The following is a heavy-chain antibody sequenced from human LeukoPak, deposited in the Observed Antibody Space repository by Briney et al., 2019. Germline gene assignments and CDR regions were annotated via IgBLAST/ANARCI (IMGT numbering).Heavy chain of an antibody. V-gene: IGHV4-39*07. CDR1: GGSISSSSYY. J-gene: IGHJ3*02. CDR3: ARGGVRYYYDSSGYEVMGHDAFDI. CDR2: IYYSGST. D-gene: IGHD3-22*01. Sequence: SETLSLTCTVSGGSISSSSYYWGWIRQPPGKGLEWIGSIYYSGSTYYNPSLKSRVTISVDTSKNQFSLKLSSVTAADTAVYYCARGGVRYYYDSSGYEVMGHDAFDIWGQGTMVTVSS.